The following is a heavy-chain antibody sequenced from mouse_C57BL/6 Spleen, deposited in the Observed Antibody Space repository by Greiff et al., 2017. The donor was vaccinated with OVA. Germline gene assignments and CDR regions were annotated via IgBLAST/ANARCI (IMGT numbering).Heavy chain of an antibody. CDR2: IWRGGST. D-gene: IGHD2-5*01. J-gene: IGHJ4*01. Sequence: VMLVESGPGLVQPSQSLSITCTVSGFSLTSYGVHWVRQSPGKGLEWLGVIWRGGSTDYNAAFMSRLSITKDNSKSQVFFKMNSLQADDTAIYYCAKRGGSNYDYAMDYWGQGTSVTVSS. V-gene: IGHV2-5*01. CDR3: AKRGGSNYDYAMDY. CDR1: GFSLTSYG.